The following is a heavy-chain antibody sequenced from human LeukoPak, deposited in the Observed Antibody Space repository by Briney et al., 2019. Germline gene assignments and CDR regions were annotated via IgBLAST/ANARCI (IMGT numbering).Heavy chain of an antibody. CDR3: ARREGARPMDY. D-gene: IGHD6-6*01. Sequence: PSETLSLTCTVSDGYISSSSYFWGWIRQPPGKGLEWIGSIYYSGSTYYNPSLKSRVTISVDASKNQFSLKLSSVTAADTAIYYCARREGARPMDYWGQGILVTVSS. J-gene: IGHJ4*02. V-gene: IGHV4-39*01. CDR2: IYYSGST. CDR1: DGYISSSSYF.